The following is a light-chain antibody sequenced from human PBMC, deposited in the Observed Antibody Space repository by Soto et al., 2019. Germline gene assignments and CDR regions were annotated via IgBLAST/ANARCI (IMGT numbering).Light chain of an antibody. Sequence: QSVLTQPASVSGSPGQSITISCTGTSSDVGSYNLVSWYQQHPGTAPKLMIYEPFKRPSGVSNRFSGSKSGDTASLTISGLQAEDEADYYCCSYAGSTTLYVFGTGTKLTVL. CDR3: CSYAGSTTLYV. CDR1: SSDVGSYNL. CDR2: EPF. V-gene: IGLV2-23*01. J-gene: IGLJ1*01.